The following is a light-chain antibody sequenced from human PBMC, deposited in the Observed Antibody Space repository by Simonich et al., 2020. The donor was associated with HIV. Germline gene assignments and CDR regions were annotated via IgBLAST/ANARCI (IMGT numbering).Light chain of an antibody. CDR2: KAS. CDR3: QQYNSYSPRWT. Sequence: DIQMTQSPSTLSASAGDSVTITCRASQTISSWLAWYQQKPGKAPKLLIYKASSLESGVPSRFSGSGSGTEFTLTISSLQPDDFATYYCQQYNSYSPRWTFGQGTKLEIK. J-gene: IGKJ2*02. V-gene: IGKV1-5*03. CDR1: QTISSW.